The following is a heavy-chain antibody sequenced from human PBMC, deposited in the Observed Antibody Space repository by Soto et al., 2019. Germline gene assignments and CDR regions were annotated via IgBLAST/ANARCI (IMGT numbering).Heavy chain of an antibody. V-gene: IGHV3-23*01. CDR3: AKGAWLDY. Sequence: EVQLLESGGGLVQPGGSLRLSCAASGFTFSTFDMSWVRQAPGKGLEWVSVIIGTDGSTYYADSVRGRFTISRDNSKNTLFLLMNSLRAEDTAVYFGAKGAWLDYWGQGTPVTVSS. CDR2: IIGTDGST. CDR1: GFTFSTFD. J-gene: IGHJ4*02.